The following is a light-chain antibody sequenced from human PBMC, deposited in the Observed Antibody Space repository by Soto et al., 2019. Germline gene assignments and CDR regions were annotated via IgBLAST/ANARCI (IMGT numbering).Light chain of an antibody. CDR2: AAS. CDR3: QQSYSTLFT. J-gene: IGKJ3*01. Sequence: DIQMTQSPSSLSASVGDIVTITCRASQSISSYLNWYQQKPGKAPTLLIYAASILQSGVPSRFSGSGSWTDFTRTISSLQPEDFATYYCQQSYSTLFTFGPGTKVDSK. V-gene: IGKV1-39*01. CDR1: QSISSY.